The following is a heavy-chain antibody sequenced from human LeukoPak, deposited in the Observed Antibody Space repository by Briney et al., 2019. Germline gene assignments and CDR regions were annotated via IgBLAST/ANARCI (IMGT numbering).Heavy chain of an antibody. V-gene: IGHV3-23*01. CDR3: ARELNYYYDSSGSLYYFDY. CDR2: ISGSGGGGSI. D-gene: IGHD3-22*01. CDR1: GFTFSNYA. Sequence: GGSLRLSCAASGFTFSNYAMTWVRQAPGKGLEWVSTISGSGGGGSIYYADSVKGRFTISRDNSKNTLYLQMNSLRAEDTAVYYCARELNYYYDSSGSLYYFDYWGQGTLVTVSS. J-gene: IGHJ4*02.